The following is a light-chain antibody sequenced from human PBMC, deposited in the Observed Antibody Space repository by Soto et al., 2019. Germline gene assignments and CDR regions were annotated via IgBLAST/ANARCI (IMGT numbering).Light chain of an antibody. CDR1: QSASSNY. J-gene: IGKJ4*01. CDR3: QQYGRSPPLI. Sequence: EIVLTQSPGTLSLSPGERATLSCRASQSASSNYLAGYQQKPGQAPRLLIYAASTRATGIPDRFSGSGSGTDFTLTISRLEPEDFAVYYCQQYGRSPPLIFGGGTKVEIK. CDR2: AAS. V-gene: IGKV3-20*01.